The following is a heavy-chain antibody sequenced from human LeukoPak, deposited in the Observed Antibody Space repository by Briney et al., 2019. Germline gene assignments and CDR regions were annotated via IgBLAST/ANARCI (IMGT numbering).Heavy chain of an antibody. D-gene: IGHD1-14*01. J-gene: IGHJ5*02. CDR3: ATNQGGPAGS. V-gene: IGHV3-30*02. CDR1: GFTFSCYG. Sequence: PGGSLRHFCATSGFTFSCYGMHWVRQAPGKGLEWVAVIWYDGSNKYYADSVKGRFTISRDNSKNTLFLQMNSLRAEDTAVYYCATNQGGPAGSWGRGTLVTVSS. CDR2: IWYDGSNK.